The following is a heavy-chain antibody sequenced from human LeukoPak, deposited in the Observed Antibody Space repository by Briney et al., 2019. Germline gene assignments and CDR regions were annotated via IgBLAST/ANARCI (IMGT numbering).Heavy chain of an antibody. J-gene: IGHJ5*02. CDR3: ARAVTTPVWFDP. CDR2: INPNIAGT. D-gene: IGHD4-17*01. Sequence: GSSVKVSCQASGYTFTGYYMHCVRQAPGQGLEWMGWINPNIAGTKHAQTLQSRVTMTRDTSSSTAYMQLSRLRSHDTAVYYCARAVTTPVWFDPSGQGRLGTVSS. CDR1: GYTFTGYY. V-gene: IGHV1-2*02.